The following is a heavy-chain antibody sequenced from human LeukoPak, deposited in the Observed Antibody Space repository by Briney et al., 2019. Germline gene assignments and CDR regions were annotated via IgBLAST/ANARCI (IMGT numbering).Heavy chain of an antibody. J-gene: IGHJ5*02. Sequence: GGSLRLSCAASGFTFSSSAMSWVRRAPGKGLEWVSAISSSGGSTYYADSVKGRFTISRDYSKNTLYLQMNSLRAEDTAVYYCAKEGFVYGSRSTWGQGTLVTVSS. CDR2: ISSSGGST. CDR1: GFTFSSSA. D-gene: IGHD3-10*01. CDR3: AKEGFVYGSRST. V-gene: IGHV3-23*01.